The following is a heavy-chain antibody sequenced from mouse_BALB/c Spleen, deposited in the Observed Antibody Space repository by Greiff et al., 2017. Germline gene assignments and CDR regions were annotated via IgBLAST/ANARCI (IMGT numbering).Heavy chain of an antibody. J-gene: IGHJ3*01. V-gene: IGHV1-63*02. CDR3: ARKEAMITTFAY. D-gene: IGHD2-4*01. Sequence: VKLQESGAELVRPGTSVKISCKASGYTFTNYWLGWVKQRPGHGLEWIGDIYPGGGYTNYNEKFKGKATLTADTSSSTAYMQLSSLTSEDSAVYFCARKEAMITTFAYWGQGTLVTVSA. CDR1: GYTFTNYW. CDR2: IYPGGGYT.